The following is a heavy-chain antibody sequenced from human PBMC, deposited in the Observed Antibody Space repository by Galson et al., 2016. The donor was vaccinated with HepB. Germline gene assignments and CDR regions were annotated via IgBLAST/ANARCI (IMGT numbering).Heavy chain of an antibody. D-gene: IGHD3-22*01. V-gene: IGHV3-48*04. Sequence: SLRLSCAASGFIFSVYNMNWARQAPGKGLEWIAWITSSSDTMYYADSVKGRFTISRDNAKNSLYLQMNSLRAEDTAVYYCARSAYQYDSRGYYYGEELFDPWCQGTLVTVSS. CDR3: ARSAYQYDSRGYYYGEELFDP. J-gene: IGHJ5*02. CDR2: ITSSSDTM. CDR1: GFIFSVYN.